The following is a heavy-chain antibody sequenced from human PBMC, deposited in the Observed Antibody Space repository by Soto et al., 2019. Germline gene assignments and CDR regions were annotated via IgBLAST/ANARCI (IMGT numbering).Heavy chain of an antibody. D-gene: IGHD6-19*01. V-gene: IGHV3-30-3*01. CDR3: ARDVGNGWYVTSLNWFDP. CDR2: ISYDGSNK. J-gene: IGHJ5*02. Sequence: PGGSLRLSCGASGFTFSSYAMHWVRQAPGKGLEWVAVISYDGSNKYYADSVKGRFTISRDNSKNTLYLQMNSLRAEDTAVYYCARDVGNGWYVTSLNWFDPWGQGTLVTVSS. CDR1: GFTFSSYA.